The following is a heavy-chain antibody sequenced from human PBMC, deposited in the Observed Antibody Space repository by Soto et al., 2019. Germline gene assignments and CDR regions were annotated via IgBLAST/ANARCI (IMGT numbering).Heavy chain of an antibody. CDR2: IIPILGIA. CDR1: GGTFSSYT. Sequence: QVQLVQSGAEVKKPGSSVKVSCKASGGTFSSYTISWVRQAPGQGLEWMGRIIPILGIANYAQKFQGRATITADKSTSTAYMELSSLRSEDTAVYYCARDVTIAAAGTDVWGQGTLVTVSS. D-gene: IGHD6-13*01. CDR3: ARDVTIAAAGTDV. V-gene: IGHV1-69*08. J-gene: IGHJ4*02.